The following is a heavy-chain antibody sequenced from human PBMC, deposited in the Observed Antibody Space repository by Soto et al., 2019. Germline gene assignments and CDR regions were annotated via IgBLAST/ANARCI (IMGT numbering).Heavy chain of an antibody. CDR1: GGSISSGGYS. V-gene: IGHV4-30-2*01. CDR2: IYHSGST. J-gene: IGHJ5*02. CDR3: AREFMYYDILTGYFSAWFDP. D-gene: IGHD3-9*01. Sequence: QLQLQESGSGLVKPSQTLSLTCAVSGGSISSGGYSWSWIRQPPGKGLEWIGYIYHSGSTYYNPSLQGRVTQSVDRAQNQFPLKLSSVTAADTAVYYCAREFMYYDILTGYFSAWFDPLGQGTLVTGSS.